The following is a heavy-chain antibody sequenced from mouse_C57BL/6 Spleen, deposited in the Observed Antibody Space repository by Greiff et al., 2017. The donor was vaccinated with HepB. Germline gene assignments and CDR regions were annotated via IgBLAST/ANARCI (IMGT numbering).Heavy chain of an antibody. CDR1: GYTFTSYW. D-gene: IGHD2-14*01. J-gene: IGHJ2*01. V-gene: IGHV1-50*01. CDR3: ARFAYYRLY. CDR2: IDPSDSYT. Sequence: QVQLQQPGAELVKPGASVKLSCKASGYTFTSYWMQWVKQRPGQGLEWIGEIDPSDSYTNYNQKFTGKATLTVDTSSSTAYMQLSSLTSEDSAVYYCARFAYYRLYWGQGTTLTVSS.